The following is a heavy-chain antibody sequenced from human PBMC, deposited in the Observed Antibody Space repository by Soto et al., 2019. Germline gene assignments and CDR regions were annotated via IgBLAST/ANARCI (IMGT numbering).Heavy chain of an antibody. J-gene: IGHJ6*02. CDR2: INPSCGST. CDR1: GYIFTSYY. D-gene: IGHD4-4*01. CDR3: ASTVSRYYYYGMDV. Sequence: ASVKVSCKAVGYIFTSYYIHWVRQAPGQGLEWMGVINPSCGSTNYAQKFQGRVTITTDKSTSTVYMELSSLRSEDTAVYYCASTVSRYYYYGMDVWGQGTTVTVSS. V-gene: IGHV1-46*01.